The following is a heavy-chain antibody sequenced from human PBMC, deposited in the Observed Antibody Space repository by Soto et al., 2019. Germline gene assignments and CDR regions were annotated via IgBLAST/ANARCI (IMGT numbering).Heavy chain of an antibody. J-gene: IGHJ6*02. CDR2: ITYGVIAK. CDR1: GFKLTSHA. V-gene: IGHV3-30*18. Sequence: QDQLVESGGGVVQPGRSLRLSCVASGFKLTSHAMHWVRRAPGKVLAWGALITYGVIAKYYADSVKGRFTIDRDQSKSTLYLQMDSLTTEDTAVYYCAKDLYNYVWGSNRYTARRQYHYAMDVWGQGTTVTVSS. CDR3: AKDLYNYVWGSNRYTARRQYHYAMDV. D-gene: IGHD3-16*02.